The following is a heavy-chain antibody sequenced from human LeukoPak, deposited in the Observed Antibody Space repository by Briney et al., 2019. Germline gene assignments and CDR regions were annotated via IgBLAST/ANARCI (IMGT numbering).Heavy chain of an antibody. J-gene: IGHJ6*02. Sequence: ASVKVSCKASGYTFTGYYMHWVRQAPGQGLEWMGRINPNSGGTNYAQKFQGRVTMTRDTSISTAYMELSRLRSDDTAVYYCARERIVVVPARRDYYGMDVWGQGTTVTVSS. CDR1: GYTFTGYY. CDR2: INPNSGGT. V-gene: IGHV1-2*06. D-gene: IGHD2-2*01. CDR3: ARERIVVVPARRDYYGMDV.